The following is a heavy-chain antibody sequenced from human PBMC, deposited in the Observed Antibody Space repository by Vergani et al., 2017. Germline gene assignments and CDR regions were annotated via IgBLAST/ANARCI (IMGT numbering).Heavy chain of an antibody. CDR1: GFSLSNARMG. J-gene: IGHJ6*02. D-gene: IGHD6-13*01. CDR3: ARIRISMAAAGTLKYYYYDGMYG. Sequence: QVTLKESGPVLVKPTETLTPTCTVFGFSLSNARMGVSWIRQPPGKALEWLAHIFSNDEKSYSTSLKSRLTISKDTSKSQVVLTMTNMDPVDTAREYCARIRISMAAAGTLKYYYYDGMYGWGQGTTVSVSS. CDR2: IFSNDEK. V-gene: IGHV2-26*01.